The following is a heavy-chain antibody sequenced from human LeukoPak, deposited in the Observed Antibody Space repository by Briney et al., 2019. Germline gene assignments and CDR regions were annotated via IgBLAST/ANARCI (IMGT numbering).Heavy chain of an antibody. CDR1: GFTLNSYS. CDR2: ISSSSSYI. Sequence: GALRLSCAASGFTLNSYSMNWVRQAPGEGLEWVSSISSSSSYIYYADSVKGRFTISRDNAKNSLYLQMNSLRAEDTAVYYCASGITGTRDYWGQGTLVTVSS. V-gene: IGHV3-21*01. J-gene: IGHJ4*02. D-gene: IGHD1-7*01. CDR3: ASGITGTRDY.